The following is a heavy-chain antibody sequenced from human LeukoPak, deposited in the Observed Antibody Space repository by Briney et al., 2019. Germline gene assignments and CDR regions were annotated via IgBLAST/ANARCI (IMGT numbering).Heavy chain of an antibody. V-gene: IGHV4-59*01. CDR3: ARGGGYNTFEY. CDR1: GGSISGYY. D-gene: IGHD5-24*01. CDR2: IFYTGST. Sequence: PSETLSLTCTVSGGSISGYYWSWIRQPPGKGLEWIGFIFYTGSTNYNPSLKSRVTISVDTPKNQFSLRLSSVTAADTAVYSCARGGGYNTFEYWGQGTLVTVSS. J-gene: IGHJ4*02.